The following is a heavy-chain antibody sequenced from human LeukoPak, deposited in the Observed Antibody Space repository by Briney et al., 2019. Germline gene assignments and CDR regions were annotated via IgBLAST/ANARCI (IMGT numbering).Heavy chain of an antibody. J-gene: IGHJ4*02. CDR2: ISSSSSTI. D-gene: IGHD2-2*01. Sequence: PGGSLRLSCAASGFTLSNYGMNWVRQAPGKGLEWVSYISSSSSTIYYADSMKGRFTISRDNAKNSLYLQMNSLRDEDTAVYYCAKRGYCSSTSCYVDYWGQGTLVTVSS. V-gene: IGHV3-48*02. CDR1: GFTLSNYG. CDR3: AKRGYCSSTSCYVDY.